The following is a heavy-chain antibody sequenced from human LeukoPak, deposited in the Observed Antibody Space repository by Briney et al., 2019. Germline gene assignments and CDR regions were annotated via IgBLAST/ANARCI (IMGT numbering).Heavy chain of an antibody. Sequence: SETLSLTCAVSSGSISSSYWWSWVRQPPGKGLEWIGEIYHSGSTNYNPSLKSRVTISIDKSKNQFTLKLSSVTAADTAVYYCARGRIAVAGTRFVWFDPWGQGTLVTVSS. CDR3: ARGRIAVAGTRFVWFDP. V-gene: IGHV4-4*02. CDR2: IYHSGST. CDR1: SGSISSSYW. J-gene: IGHJ5*02. D-gene: IGHD6-19*01.